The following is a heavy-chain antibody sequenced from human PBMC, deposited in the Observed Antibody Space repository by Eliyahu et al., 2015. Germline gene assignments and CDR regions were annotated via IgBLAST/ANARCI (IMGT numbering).Heavy chain of an antibody. V-gene: IGHV4-4*02. D-gene: IGHD2-2*01. J-gene: IGHJ4*02. Sequence: QVQLQESGPGLVEPSVTLSLTCXXSGASISSSNWWSWVRQPPGKGLEWIGEVYHSERTNRNPSLKSRVTISVDKSKNQFSLKLSSVTAADTAVYYCARGSSSSSGVFDYWGQGTRVTVSS. CDR3: ARGSSSSSGVFDY. CDR1: GASISSSNW. CDR2: VYHSERT.